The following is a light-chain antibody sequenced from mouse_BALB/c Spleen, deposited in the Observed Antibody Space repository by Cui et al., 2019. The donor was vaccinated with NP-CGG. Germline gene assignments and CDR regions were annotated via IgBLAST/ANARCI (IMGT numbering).Light chain of an antibody. Sequence: HAVVTHESALTTSPGETVTFTCRSSTGAVTTSNYANWVQEKPDHLFTGLIGGTNNRPPGVPARFSGFLIGDKAALTITGAQTEDEAIYFCALWYSNHWVFGGGTKLTVL. CDR1: TGAVTTSNY. V-gene: IGLV1*01. J-gene: IGLJ1*01. CDR2: GTN. CDR3: ALWYSNHWV.